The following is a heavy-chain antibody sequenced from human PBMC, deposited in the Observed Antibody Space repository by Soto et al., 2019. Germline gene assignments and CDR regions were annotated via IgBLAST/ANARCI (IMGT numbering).Heavy chain of an antibody. CDR1: GYTFTSYG. V-gene: IGHV1-18*01. D-gene: IGHD1-7*01. CDR3: ARDEGYKWNYGGSWFDP. CDR2: ISAYNGKT. Sequence: QVQLVQSGAEVKKPGASVKVSCKASGYTFTSYGISWVRQAPGKGLEWMGWISAYNGKTNYAQKLQGRVTMTTDASTSTAYMELRSLRSDDTAVYYCARDEGYKWNYGGSWFDPWGQGTLVTVSS. J-gene: IGHJ5*02.